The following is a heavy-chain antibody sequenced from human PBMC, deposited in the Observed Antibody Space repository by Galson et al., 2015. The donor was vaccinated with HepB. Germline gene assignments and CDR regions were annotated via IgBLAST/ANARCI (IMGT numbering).Heavy chain of an antibody. V-gene: IGHV3-30-3*01. CDR1: GFTFSSYD. CDR3: ARRISLVRGIITKPDYYYGMDV. D-gene: IGHD3-10*01. CDR2: ISYDGSK. J-gene: IGHJ6*02. Sequence: SLRLSCAASGFTFSSYDLYWVRQAPGKGLEWVAVISYDGSKTYADSVKGRFTISRDNSKSTLYLQMNSLRAEDTAVYYCARRISLVRGIITKPDYYYGMDVWGQGTTVTVAS.